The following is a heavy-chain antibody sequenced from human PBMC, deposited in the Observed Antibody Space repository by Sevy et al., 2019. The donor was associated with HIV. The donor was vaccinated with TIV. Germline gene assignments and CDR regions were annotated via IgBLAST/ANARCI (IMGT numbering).Heavy chain of an antibody. CDR3: ARRFHSSSWYYFDY. V-gene: IGHV5-51*01. CDR2: IYPGDSAT. J-gene: IGHJ4*02. CDR1: GYSFTSYW. Sequence: GESLKISCKGSGYSFTSYWIGWVRQMPGKGLEWMGIIYPGDSATRYSPSFQAQVTISADKSISTAYLQWSSLKASDTAMYYCARRFHSSSWYYFDYWGQGTLVTVSS. D-gene: IGHD6-13*01.